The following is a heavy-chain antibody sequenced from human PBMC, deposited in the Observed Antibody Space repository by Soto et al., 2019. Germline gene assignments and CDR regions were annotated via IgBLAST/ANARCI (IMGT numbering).Heavy chain of an antibody. Sequence: SETLSLTCTVSGGSISSYYWSWIRQPPGKGLEWIGYIYYSGGTNYNPSLKSRVTISVDTSKNQFSLKLSSVTAADTAVYYCARHETTVITGGNWGQGTLVTVSS. CDR2: IYYSGGT. CDR3: ARHETTVITGGN. V-gene: IGHV4-59*08. CDR1: GGSISSYY. J-gene: IGHJ4*02. D-gene: IGHD4-17*01.